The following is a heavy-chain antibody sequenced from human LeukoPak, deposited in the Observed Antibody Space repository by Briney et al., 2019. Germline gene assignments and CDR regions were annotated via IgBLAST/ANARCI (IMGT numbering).Heavy chain of an antibody. V-gene: IGHV3-30-3*01. D-gene: IGHD1-1*01. Sequence: GGSLRLSCAASGFTFSNYAMHWVRQVPGKGLEWVAIISYDGSNEHYADSVKGRFTISRDKSKNTLYLQMYSLRAEDTAVYYCAKVEGASKASVYWGQGALVTVSS. CDR3: AKVEGASKASVY. CDR1: GFTFSNYA. J-gene: IGHJ4*02. CDR2: ISYDGSNE.